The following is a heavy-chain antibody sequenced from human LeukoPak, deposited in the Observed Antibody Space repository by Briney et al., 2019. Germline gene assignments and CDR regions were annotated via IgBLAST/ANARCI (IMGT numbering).Heavy chain of an antibody. V-gene: IGHV3-21*01. CDR3: ARGGAAAGKNFDY. Sequence: GGSLRLSCAASGFTFSSYSMNWVRQAPGKGLEWVSSISSSSSYIYYADSVKGRFTISRDNAKNSLYLQMNSLRAEDTAVYYCARGGAAAGKNFDYWGQGTLVTVSS. D-gene: IGHD6-13*01. J-gene: IGHJ4*02. CDR2: ISSSSSYI. CDR1: GFTFSSYS.